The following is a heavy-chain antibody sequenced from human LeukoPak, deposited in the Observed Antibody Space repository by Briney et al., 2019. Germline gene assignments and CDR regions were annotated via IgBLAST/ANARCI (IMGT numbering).Heavy chain of an antibody. J-gene: IGHJ5*02. CDR2: ITKDGGDK. V-gene: IGHV3-30*04. Sequence: HPGGSLRPSCAASGFTLSNYAMHWVRQAPGQGLEWVAVITKDGGDKHYADSVKGRFTISRDSSENTLYLQMSSLKAEDTAVYFCAREPLGYCTSSSCPRWFDPRGQGTLVTVSS. CDR1: GFTLSNYA. CDR3: AREPLGYCTSSSCPRWFDP. D-gene: IGHD2-8*01.